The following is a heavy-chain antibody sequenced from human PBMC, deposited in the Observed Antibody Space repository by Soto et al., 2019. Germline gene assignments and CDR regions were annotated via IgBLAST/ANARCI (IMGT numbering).Heavy chain of an antibody. Sequence: SETLSLTCTGSGGSISSSNWWSWVRQPPGKGLEWIGEIYHSGSTNYNPSLKSRVTISVDKSKNQFSLKLSSVTAADTAVYYCARDARPRRWLDRIHWCYFDYCGQGTLVTVSS. CDR2: IYHSGST. J-gene: IGHJ4*02. CDR1: GGSISSSNW. CDR3: ARDARPRRWLDRIHWCYFDY. V-gene: IGHV4-4*02. D-gene: IGHD6-19*01.